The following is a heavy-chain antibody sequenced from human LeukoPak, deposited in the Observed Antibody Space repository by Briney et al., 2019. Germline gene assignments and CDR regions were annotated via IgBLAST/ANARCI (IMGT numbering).Heavy chain of an antibody. Sequence: GGSLKLSCAASGFTFSGSAMHWVRQASGKGLEWVGRIRSKANNYATAYAASLKGRFTISRDDSKNTAYLQMNSLKTEDTAVYYCTTAPYCSGGSCYGDYYYYGMDVWGQGTTVTVSS. V-gene: IGHV3-73*01. J-gene: IGHJ6*02. CDR3: TTAPYCSGGSCYGDYYYYGMDV. CDR2: IRSKANNYAT. D-gene: IGHD2-15*01. CDR1: GFTFSGSA.